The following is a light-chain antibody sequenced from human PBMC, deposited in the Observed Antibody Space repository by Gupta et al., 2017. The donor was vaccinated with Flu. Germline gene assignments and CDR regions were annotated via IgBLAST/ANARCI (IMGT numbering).Light chain of an antibody. J-gene: IGLJ2*01. V-gene: IGLV1-40*01. CDR1: SSNIGAGYD. Sequence: SVLTQPPSVSGAPGQRVTISCTGRSSNIGAGYDVHWYQQLPGTAPKLLIYGNSNRPSGVPDRFSGSKSGTSASLAITGLQAEDEADYYCQSYDSSLSVVVFGGGTKLTVL. CDR2: GNS. CDR3: QSYDSSLSVVV.